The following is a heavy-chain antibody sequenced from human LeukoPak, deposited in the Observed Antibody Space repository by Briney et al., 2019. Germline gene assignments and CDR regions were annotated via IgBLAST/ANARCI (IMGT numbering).Heavy chain of an antibody. J-gene: IGHJ3*02. CDR1: GDSINYY. Sequence: PSETLSLTCTVSGDSINYYWSWIRQPPGKGLEWIGYIYFNGNTNYNPSLKSRVSFSLDTSKNQFSLKLSSVTAADTAVYYCARRGYSYGYNAFDIWGQGTMVTVSS. CDR3: ARRGYSYGYNAFDI. D-gene: IGHD5-18*01. CDR2: IYFNGNT. V-gene: IGHV4-59*08.